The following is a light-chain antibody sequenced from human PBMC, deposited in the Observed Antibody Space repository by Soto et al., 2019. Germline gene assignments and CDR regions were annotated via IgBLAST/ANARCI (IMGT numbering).Light chain of an antibody. CDR3: SSYTTTDTVI. V-gene: IGLV2-14*03. Sequence: QSALTQPASVSGSPGQSITISCTGTSSDVGGYNSVSWYQQHPGKAPKLMIYDVTNRPSGVSNRFSRSKSGNTASLTISGLQAEDEADYYCSSYTTTDTVIFGGGTKLTVL. CDR1: SSDVGGYNS. J-gene: IGLJ2*01. CDR2: DVT.